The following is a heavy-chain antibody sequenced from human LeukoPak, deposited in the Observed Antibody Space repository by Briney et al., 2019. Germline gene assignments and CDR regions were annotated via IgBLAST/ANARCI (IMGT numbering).Heavy chain of an antibody. Sequence: ASVEVSCKASGYTFTSYDINWVRQATGQGLEWMGWMNPNSGDTGYAQKFQGRVTMTRNTSISTAYMELSSLRSEDTAVYYCARDLGAVTIDYWGQGTLVTVSS. D-gene: IGHD4-17*01. CDR1: GYTFTSYD. J-gene: IGHJ4*02. V-gene: IGHV1-8*01. CDR3: ARDLGAVTIDY. CDR2: MNPNSGDT.